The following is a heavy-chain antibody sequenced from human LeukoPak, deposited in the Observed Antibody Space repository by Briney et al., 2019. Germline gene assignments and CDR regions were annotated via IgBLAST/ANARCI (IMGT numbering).Heavy chain of an antibody. Sequence: GGSLRLSCAASGFTFSSYWMSWVRQAPGKGLEWVANIKQDGSEKYYVGSVKGRFTISRDNAKNSLYLQMNSLRAEDTAVYYCARGTSPLNWNDFYGFDYWGQGTLVTVSS. CDR1: GFTFSSYW. V-gene: IGHV3-7*01. CDR2: IKQDGSEK. D-gene: IGHD1-20*01. CDR3: ARGTSPLNWNDFYGFDY. J-gene: IGHJ4*02.